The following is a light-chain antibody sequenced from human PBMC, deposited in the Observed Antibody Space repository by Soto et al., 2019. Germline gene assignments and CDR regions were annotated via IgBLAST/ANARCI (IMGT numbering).Light chain of an antibody. V-gene: IGKV4-1*01. CDR2: WAS. CDR3: HQYYSSPYT. CDR1: QSVLFSSNNKNY. J-gene: IGKJ2*01. Sequence: DIVMTQSPDSLAVSLGERATINCKSSQSVLFSSNNKNYLAWYQQKPGQPPKLLIYWASTRESGVPDRFSGSGSGTDFTFTISSLQAEDVAVYYCHQYYSSPYTFGQGTKLEIK.